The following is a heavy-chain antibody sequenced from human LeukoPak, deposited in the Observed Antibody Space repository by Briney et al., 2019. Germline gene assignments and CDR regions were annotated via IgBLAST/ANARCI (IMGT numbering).Heavy chain of an antibody. J-gene: IGHJ4*02. CDR1: GYTFTGYY. V-gene: IGHV1-2*02. CDR2: INPHAGGT. CDR3: ARPYCSGGSCHDYFDY. D-gene: IGHD2-15*01. Sequence: ASVKVSCKASGYTFTGYYMHWVRQAPGQGLEWMGWINPHAGGTNYAQKFQGRVTMTRDTSISTAYMELSGLTSDDTAVYYCARPYCSGGSCHDYFDYWGQGTLVTVSS.